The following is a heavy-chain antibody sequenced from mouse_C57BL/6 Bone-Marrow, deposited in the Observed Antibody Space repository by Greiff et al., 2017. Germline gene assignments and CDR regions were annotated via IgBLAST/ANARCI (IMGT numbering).Heavy chain of an antibody. D-gene: IGHD2-4*01. CDR2: IDPSDSYT. Sequence: QVQLQQPGAELVRPGTSVKLSCKASGYTFTSYWMHWVKQRPGQGLEWIGVIDPSDSYTNYNQKFKGKATLTVDTSSSTAYMQLSSLTSEDSAVYYCARRDYDYDYAMDYWGQGTSVTVSS. CDR3: ARRDYDYDYAMDY. V-gene: IGHV1-59*01. CDR1: GYTFTSYW. J-gene: IGHJ4*01.